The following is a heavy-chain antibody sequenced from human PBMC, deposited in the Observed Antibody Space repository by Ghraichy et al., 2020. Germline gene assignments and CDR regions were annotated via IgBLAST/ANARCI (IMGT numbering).Heavy chain of an antibody. J-gene: IGHJ6*03. V-gene: IGHV3-30-3*01. CDR3: ARAGELYYYMDV. CDR2: ISYDGSNK. Sequence: GGSLRLSCAASGFTFSSYAMHWVRQAPGKGLEWVAVISYDGSNKYYADSVKGRFTISRDNSKNTLYLQMNSLRAEDTAVYYCARAGELYYYMDVWGKGTTVTVSS. CDR1: GFTFSSYA. D-gene: IGHD3-16*01.